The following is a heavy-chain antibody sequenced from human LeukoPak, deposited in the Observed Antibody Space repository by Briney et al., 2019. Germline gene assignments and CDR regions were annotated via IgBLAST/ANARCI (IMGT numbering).Heavy chain of an antibody. CDR2: ISSFSTYT. CDR3: ARGSSNWYFDL. CDR1: GFSFSDYY. D-gene: IGHD2-15*01. J-gene: IGHJ2*01. V-gene: IGHV3-11*06. Sequence: GGSLRLSCAVSGFSFSDYYMSWIRQTPGKGLEWVSYISSFSTYTNYADSVKGRFTISRDNAKNSLHLQMNSLRDEDTAVYYCARGSSNWYFDLWDRGTLVTVSS.